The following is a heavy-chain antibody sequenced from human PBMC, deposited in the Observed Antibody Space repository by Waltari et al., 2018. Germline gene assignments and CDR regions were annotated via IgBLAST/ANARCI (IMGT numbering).Heavy chain of an antibody. CDR2: ISYDGSNK. D-gene: IGHD3-10*01. CDR1: GSTFSRCG. Sequence: QVHLVESGAGVVQPGRSLSPSCAACGSTFSRCGMHWVRQAPGKGLEWVALISYDGSNKYYADSVKGRFTISRDNSKNTLYLQMSSLRAEDTAVYYCAKVSGSIRDRRGSPPGDYWGQGTLVTVSS. V-gene: IGHV3-30*18. J-gene: IGHJ4*02. CDR3: AKVSGSIRDRRGSPPGDY.